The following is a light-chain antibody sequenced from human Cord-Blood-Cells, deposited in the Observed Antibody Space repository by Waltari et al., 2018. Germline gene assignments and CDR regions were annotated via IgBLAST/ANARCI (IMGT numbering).Light chain of an antibody. V-gene: IGLV1-40*01. Sequence: QSVLTLPPPVSGAPAQRGTTSCPGCSSNIRAGYAVHCYQQRPGTAPKLLTYGNRNRPSGVPDRFSGSKSGTSASLASTGLQAEDEADYYSQSYDSSLSGEVFGGGTKLTVL. CDR1: SSNIRAGYA. CDR2: GNR. CDR3: QSYDSSLSGEV. J-gene: IGLJ2*01.